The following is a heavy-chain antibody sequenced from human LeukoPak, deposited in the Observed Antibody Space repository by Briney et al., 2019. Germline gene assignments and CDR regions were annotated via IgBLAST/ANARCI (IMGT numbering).Heavy chain of an antibody. CDR3: AKDEAAAGLNWFDP. J-gene: IGHJ5*02. V-gene: IGHV3-23*01. CDR2: ISGRGGGT. D-gene: IGHD6-13*01. Sequence: GGSLRLSCAASGLTFSSYAMNWVRQAPGKGLEWVSGISGRGGGTYYADSAKGRFTISRDNSKNTLYLQMNSLRAEDTAVYYCAKDEAAAGLNWFDPWGQGILVTVSS. CDR1: GLTFSSYA.